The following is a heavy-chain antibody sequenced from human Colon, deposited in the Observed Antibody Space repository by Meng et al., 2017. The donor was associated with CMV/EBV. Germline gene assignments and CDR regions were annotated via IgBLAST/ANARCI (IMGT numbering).Heavy chain of an antibody. Sequence: SETLSLTCTVSGDSISSYYWSWIRQPPGKGLEWIGYVYYSGNTNYNPSLKSRVTVSLDTSKNQFSLKLSSVTAADTAVYYCARSGGVSPRRTYFDYWGQGTLVTVSS. J-gene: IGHJ4*02. CDR3: ARSGGVSPRRTYFDY. V-gene: IGHV4-59*01. CDR2: VYYSGNT. CDR1: GDSISSYY. D-gene: IGHD3-16*01.